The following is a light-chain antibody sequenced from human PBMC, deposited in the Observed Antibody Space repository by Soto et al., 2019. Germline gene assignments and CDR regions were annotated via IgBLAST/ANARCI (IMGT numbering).Light chain of an antibody. CDR2: GAS. V-gene: IGKV3-20*01. Sequence: EIVLTQSPGTLSLSQGERATLSCRASQSVSSSYLAWYQQKPGQAPRLLIYGASSRATGIPDRFSGSGSGTDVTLTISRLEPEEFAVYYCQQYGSPPVTFGQGNKVEIK. CDR1: QSVSSSY. J-gene: IGKJ1*01. CDR3: QQYGSPPVT.